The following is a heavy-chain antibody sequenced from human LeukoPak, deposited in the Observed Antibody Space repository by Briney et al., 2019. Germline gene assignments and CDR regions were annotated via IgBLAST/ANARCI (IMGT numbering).Heavy chain of an antibody. J-gene: IGHJ6*03. CDR1: GFTFSSYG. CDR3: AKEGTSYYYMDV. Sequence: GGSLRLSCAASGFTFSSYGMHWVRQAPGKGLEWVAFTRYDGSNKYYADSVKGRFTISRDNSKNTLYLQMNSLRAEDTVVYYCAKEGTSYYYMDVWGKGTTVTVSS. V-gene: IGHV3-30*02. CDR2: TRYDGSNK. D-gene: IGHD2-2*01.